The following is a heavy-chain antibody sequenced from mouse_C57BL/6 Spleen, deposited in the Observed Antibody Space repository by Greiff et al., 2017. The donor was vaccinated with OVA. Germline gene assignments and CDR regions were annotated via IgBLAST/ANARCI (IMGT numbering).Heavy chain of an antibody. J-gene: IGHJ2*01. CDR3: ARSIYDGYMYYFDY. Sequence: VQLQQSGPELVKPGASVKMSCKASGYTFPDYNMHWVKQSHGKSLEWIGYINPNNGGTSYNQKFKGKATLTVNKSSSTAYMELRSLTSEDSAVYYCARSIYDGYMYYFDYWGQGTTLTVSS. CDR1: GYTFPDYN. CDR2: INPNNGGT. D-gene: IGHD2-3*01. V-gene: IGHV1-22*01.